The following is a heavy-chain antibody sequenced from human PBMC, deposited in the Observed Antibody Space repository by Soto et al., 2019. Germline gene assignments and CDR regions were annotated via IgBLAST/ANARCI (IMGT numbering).Heavy chain of an antibody. Sequence: GGSLRLSCAASGFTFDDYAMHWVRQAPGKGLEWVSGISWNSGSIGYADSVKGRFTISRDNAKNSLYLQMNSLRAEDTALYYCAKGFQGYSSSLWFDPWGQGTLVTVSS. CDR2: ISWNSGSI. CDR1: GFTFDDYA. CDR3: AKGFQGYSSSLWFDP. D-gene: IGHD6-13*01. V-gene: IGHV3-9*01. J-gene: IGHJ5*02.